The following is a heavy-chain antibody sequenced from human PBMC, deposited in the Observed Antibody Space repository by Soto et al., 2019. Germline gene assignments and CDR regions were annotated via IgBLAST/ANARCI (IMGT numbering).Heavy chain of an antibody. J-gene: IGHJ4*02. Sequence: GGSLRLSCAASGFTFTDYALSWVRQAPGKGLEWVATISGIGGSTYLADSVKGRLSISRDNSKNTVSLLMNSLRAEDTAAYFCARGSSGYISSWYYFDYWGRGTLVTVSS. V-gene: IGHV3-23*01. CDR3: ARGSSGYISSWYYFDY. D-gene: IGHD6-13*01. CDR2: ISGIGGST. CDR1: GFTFTDYA.